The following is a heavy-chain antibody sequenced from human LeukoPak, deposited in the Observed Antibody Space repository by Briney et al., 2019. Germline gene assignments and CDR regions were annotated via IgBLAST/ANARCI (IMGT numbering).Heavy chain of an antibody. J-gene: IGHJ4*02. D-gene: IGHD7-27*01. CDR3: ARDLSSTSNWELDY. V-gene: IGHV1-2*06. Sequence: ASVRVSCKASGYTVSDYFIHWVRQAPGQGLEWMGRINPNSGGTEYAQNFQGRVTMTRDTSISASYMELNRLTSDDTAIYYCARDLSSTSNWELDYWGQGTLVTVSS. CDR2: INPNSGGT. CDR1: GYTVSDYF.